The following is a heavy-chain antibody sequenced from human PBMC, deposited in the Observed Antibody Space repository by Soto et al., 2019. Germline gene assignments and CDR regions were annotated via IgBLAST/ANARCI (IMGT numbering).Heavy chain of an antibody. D-gene: IGHD6-19*01. CDR3: ARDGVAAGNINFDY. Sequence: ASVKVAGKASGYMSTKSAMHWVRQAPGQRLEWMGWISGDSGNTKYSPKLQDRVTITRDTSASTAYMELSSLRSEDTALYYCARDGVAAGNINFDYWG. CDR1: GYMSTKSA. V-gene: IGHV1-3*01. CDR2: ISGDSGNT. J-gene: IGHJ4*01.